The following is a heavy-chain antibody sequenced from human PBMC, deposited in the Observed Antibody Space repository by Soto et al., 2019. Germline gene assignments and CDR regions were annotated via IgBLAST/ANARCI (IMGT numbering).Heavy chain of an antibody. CDR3: ARSYFDSWTEYSDPVKY. J-gene: IGHJ4*02. CDR2: ISTTSGNT. D-gene: IGHD3-3*01. Sequence: QVQLVQSAAEVKKPGASVKVSCKASGYTFANYDISWVRQAPGQGLEWMGWISTTSGNTEYAQNVQGRVTLTADSPTTTLHMELRRLRSDDTAVYYCARSYFDSWTEYSDPVKYWGQGTLVAVSS. CDR1: GYTFANYD. V-gene: IGHV1-18*04.